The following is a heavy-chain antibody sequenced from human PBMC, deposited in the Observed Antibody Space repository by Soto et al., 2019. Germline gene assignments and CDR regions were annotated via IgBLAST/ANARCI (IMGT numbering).Heavy chain of an antibody. Sequence: PGGSLRLSCAASGFTFSSYAMSWVRQAPGKGLEWVSAIGTAGDTYYPGSVKGRFTISRENAENSLYLQMNSLRAEDTAVYYCAREYGSGSYDYYYYGMDVWGQGTTVTVSS. V-gene: IGHV3-13*01. CDR3: AREYGSGSYDYYYYGMDV. J-gene: IGHJ6*02. D-gene: IGHD3-10*01. CDR1: GFTFSSYA. CDR2: IGTAGDT.